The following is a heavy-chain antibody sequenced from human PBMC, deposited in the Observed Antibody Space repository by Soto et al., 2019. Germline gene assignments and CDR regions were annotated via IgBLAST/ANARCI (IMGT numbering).Heavy chain of an antibody. Sequence: SETLSLTCTVSGGSISSYYWIWIRQPAGKGLQWIGRIYTSGSTNYNPSLKSRVTMSVDTSKNQFSLKLSSVTAADTAVYYCARDRIGWATPDDAFDIWGQGTMVTVSS. V-gene: IGHV4-4*07. D-gene: IGHD1-26*01. CDR2: IYTSGST. J-gene: IGHJ3*02. CDR3: ARDRIGWATPDDAFDI. CDR1: GGSISSYY.